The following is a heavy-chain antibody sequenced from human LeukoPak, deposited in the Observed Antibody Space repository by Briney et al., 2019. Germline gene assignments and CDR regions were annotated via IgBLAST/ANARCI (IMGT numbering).Heavy chain of an antibody. Sequence: PSETLSLTCTVSGGSISSYYWSWIRQPPGKGLEWIGYIYYSGSTNYNPSLKSRVTISVDTSKNQFSLKLSSVTAAGTAVYYCARAFDNWNYNVLFDYWGQGTLVTVSS. CDR2: IYYSGST. CDR3: ARAFDNWNYNVLFDY. CDR1: GGSISSYY. V-gene: IGHV4-59*01. D-gene: IGHD1-7*01. J-gene: IGHJ4*02.